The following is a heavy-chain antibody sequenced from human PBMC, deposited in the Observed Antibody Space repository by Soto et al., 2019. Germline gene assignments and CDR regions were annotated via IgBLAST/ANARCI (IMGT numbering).Heavy chain of an antibody. J-gene: IGHJ4*02. CDR1: GASITTGGLS. D-gene: IGHD4-17*01. V-gene: IGHV4-30-2*01. Sequence: QVQLRESGSGQVKPSQTLSLTCAVSGASITTGGLSWSWIRQPPGKVLEWIGYIYHSGRSFYRPSLRGRVSMSLDTSRNQFSLSLTSVTAADTAVYYCARVYGDHTGAFDYWGQGTLVTVSS. CDR3: ARVYGDHTGAFDY. CDR2: IYHSGRS.